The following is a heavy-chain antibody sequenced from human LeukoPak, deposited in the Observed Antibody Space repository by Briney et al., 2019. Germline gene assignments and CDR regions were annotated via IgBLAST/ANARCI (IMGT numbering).Heavy chain of an antibody. CDR3: ARPLDSGSPKAFDI. CDR1: GGSFSGYY. CDR2: INHSGST. V-gene: IGHV4-34*01. Sequence: SETLSLTCAVYGGSFSGYYWSWIRQPPGKGLEWIGEINHSGSTNYNPFLKSRVAISVDTSKNQFSLKLSSVTAADTAVYYCARPLDSGSPKAFDIWGQGTMVTVSS. D-gene: IGHD1-26*01. J-gene: IGHJ3*02.